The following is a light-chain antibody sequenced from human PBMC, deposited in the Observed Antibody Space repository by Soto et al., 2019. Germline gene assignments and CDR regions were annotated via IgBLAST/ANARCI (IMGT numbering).Light chain of an antibody. CDR3: QQSNYLPLT. CDR2: AAS. Sequence: DIQMTQSPSSVSASVGDRVTITCRASQDISSWLTWYQQKPGKAPKLLIYAASSLQSGVPSRFSGSGSGTDFTLTISSLQPDDFATYYCQQSNYLPLTFGGGTKVDIK. J-gene: IGKJ4*01. V-gene: IGKV1-12*01. CDR1: QDISSW.